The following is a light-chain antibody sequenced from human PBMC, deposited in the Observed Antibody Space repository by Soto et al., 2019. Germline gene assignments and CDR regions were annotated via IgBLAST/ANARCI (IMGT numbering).Light chain of an antibody. CDR3: AAWDDSLNGGG. J-gene: IGLJ2*01. Sequence: QSVLTQPPSASGTPGQRVTISCSGSSSNIGSNTVNWYQQLPGTAPKLLIYSNNQRPSGVPDRFAGSKSGTSASLAISGLQSEDEADYYWAAWDDSLNGGGFGGGTKLTVL. V-gene: IGLV1-44*01. CDR2: SNN. CDR1: SSNIGSNT.